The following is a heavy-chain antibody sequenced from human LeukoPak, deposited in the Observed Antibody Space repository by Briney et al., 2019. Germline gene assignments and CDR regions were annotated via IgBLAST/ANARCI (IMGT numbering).Heavy chain of an antibody. V-gene: IGHV3-48*03. CDR1: GFTFSSYE. CDR2: IRSSGSPI. J-gene: IGHJ3*02. D-gene: IGHD3-10*01. Sequence: GGSLRLSRAASGFTFSSYEMNWVRQAPGKGLEWVSHIRSSGSPIYYADSVKGRFTISRDNPKNSLYLRMNSLRAEDTAVYYCARQHGSGSSLTAFDIWGQGTMVTVSS. CDR3: ARQHGSGSSLTAFDI.